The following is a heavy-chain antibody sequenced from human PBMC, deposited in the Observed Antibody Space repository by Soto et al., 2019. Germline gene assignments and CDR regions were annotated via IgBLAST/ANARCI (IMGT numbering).Heavy chain of an antibody. Sequence: GGSLRLSCAASGFTFSSYSMNWVRQAPGKGLEWVSSISSSSYIYYADSVKGRFTISRDNAKNSLYLQMNSLRAEDTAVYYCARAKSMVVAAAADAFDIWGQGTMVTVSS. CDR1: GFTFSSYS. D-gene: IGHD6-13*01. J-gene: IGHJ3*02. V-gene: IGHV3-21*01. CDR3: ARAKSMVVAAAADAFDI. CDR2: ISSSSYI.